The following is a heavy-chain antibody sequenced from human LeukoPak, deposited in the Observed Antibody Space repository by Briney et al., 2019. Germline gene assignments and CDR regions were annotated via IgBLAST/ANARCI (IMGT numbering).Heavy chain of an antibody. CDR2: IYHSGYA. V-gene: IGHV4-38-2*01. Sequence: PSETLSLTCAVSGYSINSGYSWGWIRQRPGKGLEWVGNIYHSGYAYYNPSLKGRVTISLDTSKNQFSLKLSSVTAADTAVYYCARNSSLTTIKGGWFDPWGQGTLVTVSS. D-gene: IGHD4-11*01. CDR3: ARNSSLTTIKGGWFDP. CDR1: GYSINSGYS. J-gene: IGHJ5*02.